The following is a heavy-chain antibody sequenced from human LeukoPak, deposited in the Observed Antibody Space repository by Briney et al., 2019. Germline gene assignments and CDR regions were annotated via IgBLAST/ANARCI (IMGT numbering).Heavy chain of an antibody. CDR3: VPVEQWLGRALLY. CDR1: GFIFSNAW. Sequence: PWGSLTLSCAASGFIFSNAWRSWVRQAPGEGLEWLGRIKIISEGGTADYAAPVTARFTISRDDSKNTVYLQMDSLKTDDTAVYYCVPVEQWLGRALLYWGPGDLV. J-gene: IGHJ4*02. D-gene: IGHD6-19*01. CDR2: IKIISEGGTA. V-gene: IGHV3-15*01.